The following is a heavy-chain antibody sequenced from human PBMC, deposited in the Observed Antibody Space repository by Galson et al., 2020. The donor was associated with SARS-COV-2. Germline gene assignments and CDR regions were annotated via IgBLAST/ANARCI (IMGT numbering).Heavy chain of an antibody. D-gene: IGHD5-12*01. V-gene: IGHV4-4*02. Sequence: SETLSLTCAVSGGSISSSNWWSWVRQPPGKGLEWIGEIYHSGSTNYNPSLKSRVTISVDKSKNQFSLKLSSVTAADTAVYYCARDYGGYSGYDFSDAFDIWGQGTMVTVSS. CDR1: GGSISSSNW. CDR3: ARDYGGYSGYDFSDAFDI. CDR2: IYHSGST. J-gene: IGHJ3*02.